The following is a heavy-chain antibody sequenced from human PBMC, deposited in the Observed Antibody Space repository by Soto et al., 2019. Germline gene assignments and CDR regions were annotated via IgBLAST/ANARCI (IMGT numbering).Heavy chain of an antibody. J-gene: IGHJ4*02. CDR2: INAGNGNT. V-gene: IGHV1-3*01. CDR1: GYTFTSYA. D-gene: IGHD3-22*01. CDR3: ARDCDSSGYYLLGMDY. Sequence: QVQLVQSGAEVKKPGASVKVSCKASGYTFTSYAMHWVRQAPGQRLEWMGWINAGNGNTKYSQKFQGRVTITRDTSASTAYMELSSLRSEDTAVYYCARDCDSSGYYLLGMDYWGQGTLVTVSS.